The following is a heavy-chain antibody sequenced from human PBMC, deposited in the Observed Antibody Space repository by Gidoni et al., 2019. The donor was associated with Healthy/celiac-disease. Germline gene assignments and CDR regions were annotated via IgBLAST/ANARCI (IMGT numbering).Heavy chain of an antibody. CDR2: ISSSSSYI. CDR1: GFTFSSYS. CDR3: ARDPSYDFWSGYPEVHFDY. D-gene: IGHD3-3*01. J-gene: IGHJ4*02. Sequence: EVQLVESGGGLVKPGGSLRLSFAASGFTFSSYSMNWVRQAPGKGLEWVSSISSSSSYIYYADSVKGRFTISRDNAKNSLYLQMNSLRAEDTAVYYCARDPSYDFWSGYPEVHFDYWGQGTLVTVSS. V-gene: IGHV3-21*01.